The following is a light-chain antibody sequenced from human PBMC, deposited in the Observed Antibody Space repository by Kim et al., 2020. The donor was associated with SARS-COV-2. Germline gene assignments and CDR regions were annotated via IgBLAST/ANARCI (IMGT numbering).Light chain of an antibody. V-gene: IGKV1-12*01. Sequence: APVGDRVTITCRASQDIKNVLACYQQKPGNPPKLLIYAAASFQSGVPSRFSGSGSGTDFTLTISSLQPEDFATYFCHQAISFPLSFGGGTKVDIK. J-gene: IGKJ4*01. CDR2: AAA. CDR1: QDIKNV. CDR3: HQAISFPLS.